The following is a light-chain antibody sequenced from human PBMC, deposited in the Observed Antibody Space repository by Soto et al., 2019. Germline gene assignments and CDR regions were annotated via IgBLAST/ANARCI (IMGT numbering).Light chain of an antibody. V-gene: IGKV3-20*01. CDR1: QSVSSSY. CDR2: GAS. Sequence: EIMMTQSPAPLSVSQGKRANLSCRASQSVSSSYLAWYQQKPGQAPRLLIYGASSRATGIPDRFSGSGSETDFTLTITRLEPEDFAFYYCQQYGYSPQFGQGTKVDIK. J-gene: IGKJ1*01. CDR3: QQYGYSPQ.